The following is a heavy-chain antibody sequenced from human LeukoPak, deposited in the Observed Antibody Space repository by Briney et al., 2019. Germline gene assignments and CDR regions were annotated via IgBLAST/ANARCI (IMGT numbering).Heavy chain of an antibody. J-gene: IGHJ4*02. Sequence: SVKVSCKASGGTFSSYAISWVRQAPGQGLEWMGGIIPIFGTADYAQKFQGRVTITADESTSTAYMELSSLRSEDTAVYYCARVRRYDFWSGYYKGTYYFDYWGQGTLVTVSS. CDR3: ARVRRYDFWSGYYKGTYYFDY. CDR1: GGTFSSYA. CDR2: IIPIFGTA. V-gene: IGHV1-69*13. D-gene: IGHD3-3*01.